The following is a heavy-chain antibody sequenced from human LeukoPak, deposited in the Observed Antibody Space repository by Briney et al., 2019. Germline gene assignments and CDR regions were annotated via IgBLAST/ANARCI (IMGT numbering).Heavy chain of an antibody. V-gene: IGHV3-7*01. J-gene: IGHJ4*02. CDR3: ATSRDSSGVD. Sequence: PGGSLRLSCAASGFTFSSYSMNWVRQAPGKGLEWVANINHDGSVKYYLDSVKGRFTISRDNAKNSLYLQMNSLRAEDTAVYYCATSRDSSGVDWGQGNLVTVSS. D-gene: IGHD3-22*01. CDR1: GFTFSSYS. CDR2: INHDGSVK.